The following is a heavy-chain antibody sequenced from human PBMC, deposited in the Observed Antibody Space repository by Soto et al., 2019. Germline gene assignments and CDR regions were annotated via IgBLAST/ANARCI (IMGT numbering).Heavy chain of an antibody. CDR3: ARDLVVIGAYYYYGMDV. CDR2: ISSSSSYI. CDR1: GFTFSSYS. D-gene: IGHD5-12*01. Sequence: SCAASGFTFSSYSMNWVRQAPGKGLEWVSSISSSSSYIYYADSVKGRFTISRDNAKNSLYLQMNSLRAEDTAVYYCARDLVVIGAYYYYGMDVWGQGTTVTVSS. V-gene: IGHV3-21*01. J-gene: IGHJ6*02.